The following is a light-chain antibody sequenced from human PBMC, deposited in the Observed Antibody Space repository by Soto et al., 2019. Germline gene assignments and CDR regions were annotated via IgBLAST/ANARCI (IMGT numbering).Light chain of an antibody. CDR3: QQRSDLYT. CDR2: GAS. CDR1: QSVSNN. Sequence: EIVLTQSPATLSVSPGERAALSCRASQSVSNNLAWYQQKPGQPPRLLIFGASTRATGIPARFSGSGSEAEFALTISTLQSEDFAVYYCQQRSDLYTFGQGTKLEI. V-gene: IGKV3D-15*01. J-gene: IGKJ2*01.